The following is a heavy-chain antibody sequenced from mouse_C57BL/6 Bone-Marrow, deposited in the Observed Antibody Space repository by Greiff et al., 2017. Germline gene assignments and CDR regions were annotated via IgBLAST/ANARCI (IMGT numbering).Heavy chain of an antibody. V-gene: IGHV5-6*01. CDR3: ARHPHAMDY. J-gene: IGHJ4*01. Sequence: EVHLVESGGDLVKPGGSLKLSCAASGFTISSYGMSWVRQTPDKRLEWVATISSGGSYTYYPDSVKGRFTISRDNAKNTLYLQMSSLKSEDTAMYYCARHPHAMDYWGQGTSVTVSS. CDR2: ISSGGSYT. CDR1: GFTISSYG.